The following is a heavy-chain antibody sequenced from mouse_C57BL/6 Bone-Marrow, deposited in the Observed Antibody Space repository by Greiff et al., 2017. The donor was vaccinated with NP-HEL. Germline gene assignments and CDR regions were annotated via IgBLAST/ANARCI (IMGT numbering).Heavy chain of an antibody. Sequence: QVQLQQSGAELARPGASVKMSCKASGYTFTSYTMHWVQQRPGQGLEWIGYINPSSGYTKNNQKFKDKATLTADKSSSTAYKQLSSLTSENFAVYYCARYEHYCGIQACIAYWGQGTLVTVSA. D-gene: IGHD1-1*01. J-gene: IGHJ3*01. V-gene: IGHV1-4*01. CDR3: ARYEHYCGIQACIAY. CDR2: INPSSGYT. CDR1: GYTFTSYT.